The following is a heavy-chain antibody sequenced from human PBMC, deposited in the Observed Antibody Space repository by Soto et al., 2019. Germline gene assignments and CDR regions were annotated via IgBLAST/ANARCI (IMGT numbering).Heavy chain of an antibody. V-gene: IGHV5-10-1*01. D-gene: IGHD3-10*01. J-gene: IGHJ4*02. CDR2: IDPSDSCT. CDR1: GYSFTGYW. CDR3: ARHEYYGSGRTPFDY. Sequence: GESLKISCKGSGYSFTGYWITWVRQMPGKGLEWMGMIDPSDSCTNYSPSFQGHVTISADKSISTAYLQWSSLKASDTAMYYCARHEYYGSGRTPFDYWGQGTLVTVSS.